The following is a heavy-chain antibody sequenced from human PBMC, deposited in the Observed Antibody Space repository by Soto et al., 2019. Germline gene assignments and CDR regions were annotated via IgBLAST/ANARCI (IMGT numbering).Heavy chain of an antibody. CDR1: GFTFSNAW. CDR2: VKSRTDGGTT. J-gene: IGHJ3*02. D-gene: IGHD3-10*01. Sequence: PGGSLRLSCAASGFTFSNAWMSWVRQAPGKGLEWVGRVKSRTDGGTTDYAAPVKGRFTISRDDSKNTLSLQMNSLKTEDTAVYYCITEWMVRGTLDIWGQGTMVTVSS. CDR3: ITEWMVRGTLDI. V-gene: IGHV3-15*01.